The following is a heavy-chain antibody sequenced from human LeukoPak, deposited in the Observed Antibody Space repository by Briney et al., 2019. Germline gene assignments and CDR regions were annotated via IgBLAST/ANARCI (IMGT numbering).Heavy chain of an antibody. D-gene: IGHD3-22*01. CDR2: IIPILGIA. Sequence: ASVKVSCKASGGTFSSYAISWVRQAPGQGLEWMGRIIPILGIANHAQKFQGRVTITADKSTSTAYMELSSLRSEDTAVYYCARDGMVGSGYRDYWGQGTLVTVSS. J-gene: IGHJ4*02. V-gene: IGHV1-69*04. CDR1: GGTFSSYA. CDR3: ARDGMVGSGYRDY.